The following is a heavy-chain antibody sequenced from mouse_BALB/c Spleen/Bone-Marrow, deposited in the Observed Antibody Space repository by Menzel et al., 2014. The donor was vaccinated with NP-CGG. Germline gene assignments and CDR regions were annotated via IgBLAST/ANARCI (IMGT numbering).Heavy chain of an antibody. Sequence: VQLQQSGAELVKPGASVKLSCTPSGFNIKGTHMHWVKQRPEQGLEWIGRIDHANGNTKYDPNFQGKATITADTSSNTAYLQLSSLTSEDTAVYYCARDYANTAWFAYWGQGTLVTVS. D-gene: IGHD1-1*01. CDR1: GFNIKGTH. CDR3: ARDYANTAWFAY. J-gene: IGHJ3*01. V-gene: IGHV14-3*02. CDR2: IDHANGNT.